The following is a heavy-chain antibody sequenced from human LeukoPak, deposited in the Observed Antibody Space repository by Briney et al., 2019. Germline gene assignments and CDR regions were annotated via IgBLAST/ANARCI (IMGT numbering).Heavy chain of an antibody. V-gene: IGHV4-61*02. D-gene: IGHD1-26*01. J-gene: IGHJ6*02. CDR2: IYTSGST. Sequence: KASETLSLTCTVSGGSISSGSYYWSWLRQPAGKGLEWIGRIYTSGSTNYNPSLKSRVTISVDTSKNQFSLKLSSVTAADTAVYYCARVGPLGKWELLRNYYGMDVWGQGTTVTVSS. CDR3: ARVGPLGKWELLRNYYGMDV. CDR1: GGSISSGSYY.